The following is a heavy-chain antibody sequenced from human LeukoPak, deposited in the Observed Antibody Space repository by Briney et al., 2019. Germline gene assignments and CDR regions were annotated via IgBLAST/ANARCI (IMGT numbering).Heavy chain of an antibody. D-gene: IGHD6-13*01. J-gene: IGHJ5*02. V-gene: IGHV1-2*02. Sequence: SVTVSCKASGYTFTAFYMHWVRQAPGQGLEWMGWINPNSGATNYAQKFQGRVTMTRDTSISTAYMELSRLRSDDTAVYYCVRAHLIAAAGNNWFDPWGQGTFASVSS. CDR2: INPNSGAT. CDR1: GYTFTAFY. CDR3: VRAHLIAAAGNNWFDP.